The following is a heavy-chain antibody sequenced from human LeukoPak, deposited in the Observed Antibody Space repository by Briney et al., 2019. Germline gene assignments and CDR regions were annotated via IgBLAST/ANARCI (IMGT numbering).Heavy chain of an antibody. V-gene: IGHV4-34*01. CDR2: INHSGIT. J-gene: IGHJ4*02. Sequence: SETLSLTCAFYGASFSGYYWRWIRQPPGKGLEWIGEINHSGITTYNPSLMSRVTISVDTSKKQFSLKLNSVTAADTAVYYCASAEFRHGLQVDYWGQGTLVAVSS. CDR1: GASFSGYY. D-gene: IGHD3/OR15-3a*01. CDR3: ASAEFRHGLQVDY.